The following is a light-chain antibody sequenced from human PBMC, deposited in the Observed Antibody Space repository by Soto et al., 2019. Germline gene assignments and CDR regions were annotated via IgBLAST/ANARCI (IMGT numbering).Light chain of an antibody. CDR1: SSNIGSNT. J-gene: IGLJ1*01. CDR2: SNN. V-gene: IGLV1-44*01. Sequence: QSVLTQPPSASGTPGQRVTISCSGSSSNIGSNTVNWYQQLPGTAPKLLIYSNNQRPSGVPDRFSGSKSGTSASLAISGLQSEDEADYYCAACDASPKGVFRTGTKLTVL. CDR3: AACDASPKGV.